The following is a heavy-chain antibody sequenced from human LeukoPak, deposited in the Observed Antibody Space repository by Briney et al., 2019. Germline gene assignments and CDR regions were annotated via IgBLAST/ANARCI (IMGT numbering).Heavy chain of an antibody. D-gene: IGHD3-3*01. CDR3: AGWSGFRNWFDP. Sequence: ASVKVSCTASGYTFTGYYMHWVRQAPGQGLEWMGRINPNSGGTNYAQKFQGRVTMTRDTSISTAYMELSRLRSDDTAVYYCAGWSGFRNWFDPWGQGTLVTVSS. V-gene: IGHV1-2*06. CDR2: INPNSGGT. J-gene: IGHJ5*02. CDR1: GYTFTGYY.